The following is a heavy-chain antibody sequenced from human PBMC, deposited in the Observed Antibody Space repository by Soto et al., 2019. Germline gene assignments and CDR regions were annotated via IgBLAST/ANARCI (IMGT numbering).Heavy chain of an antibody. V-gene: IGHV1-3*01. D-gene: IGHD3-3*01. Sequence: QVQLVQSGAEVKKPGASVKVSCKASGYTFTSYAMHWLRQAPGQRLEWMGWINAGNGNTKYSQKFQGRVTITRDTSASTAYMELSSLRSEDTAVHYCAIVAQFLEWLTLMDVWGKGATVTVSS. CDR3: AIVAQFLEWLTLMDV. CDR2: INAGNGNT. J-gene: IGHJ6*03. CDR1: GYTFTSYA.